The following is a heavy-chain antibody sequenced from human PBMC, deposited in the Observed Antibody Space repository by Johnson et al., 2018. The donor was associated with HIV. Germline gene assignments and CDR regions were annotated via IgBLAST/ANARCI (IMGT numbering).Heavy chain of an antibody. CDR1: GFSFTNAW. V-gene: IGHV3-15*01. Sequence: MLLVESGGGVVRPGGSLRLSCAASGFSFTNAWMSWVRQAPGKGLEWVGRIKTKTDGGTSDYAATVKGRFTISRDDSKNTLNLQMNSLRTEDTAVYYCAKELALYSSGYGGDAFDIWGQGTMVTVSS. CDR3: AKELALYSSGYGGDAFDI. CDR2: IKTKTDGGTS. J-gene: IGHJ3*02. D-gene: IGHD6-19*01.